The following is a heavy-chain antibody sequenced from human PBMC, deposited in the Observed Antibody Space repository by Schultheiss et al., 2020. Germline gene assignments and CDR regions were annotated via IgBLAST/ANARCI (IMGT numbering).Heavy chain of an antibody. V-gene: IGHV3-23*01. CDR2: ISGSGGST. J-gene: IGHJ4*02. D-gene: IGHD2-2*02. Sequence: GGSLRLSCAASGFTFSSYAMSWVRQAPGKGLEWVSAISGSGGSTYYADSVKGRFTVSRDNSRNTLFLQMNSLRAEDTAVYYCARDIRSYYLDYWGQGTLVTVAS. CDR1: GFTFSSYA. CDR3: ARDIRSYYLDY.